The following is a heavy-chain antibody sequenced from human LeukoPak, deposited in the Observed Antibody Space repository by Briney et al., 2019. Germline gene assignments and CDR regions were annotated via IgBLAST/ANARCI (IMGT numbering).Heavy chain of an antibody. J-gene: IGHJ6*04. CDR1: AATFSSYA. CDR3: ARGFEQQLSQGDYYGMDV. Sequence: SVKLSCTASAATFSSYAISRVRHAPGPGLEWMGGIIPILGTANYAQKFQGRVTITADESTSTAYMELSSLRSEDTAVYYCARGFEQQLSQGDYYGMDVWGKGTTVTVSS. V-gene: IGHV1-69*01. CDR2: IIPILGTA. D-gene: IGHD6-13*01.